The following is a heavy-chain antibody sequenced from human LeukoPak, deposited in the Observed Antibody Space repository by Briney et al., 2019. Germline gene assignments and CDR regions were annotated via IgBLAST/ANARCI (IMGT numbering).Heavy chain of an antibody. D-gene: IGHD3-10*01. V-gene: IGHV3-74*01. Sequence: PGGSLRLSCEASTFTFSTYRMHWVRQVPGKALVWVSYINGDGSSSNYADSVKGRLTISRDNAKNTLYLQMNSLRAQDTAVYYCATGSGTYYDSWGQGTLVTVSS. CDR1: TFTFSTYR. J-gene: IGHJ4*02. CDR2: INGDGSSS. CDR3: ATGSGTYYDS.